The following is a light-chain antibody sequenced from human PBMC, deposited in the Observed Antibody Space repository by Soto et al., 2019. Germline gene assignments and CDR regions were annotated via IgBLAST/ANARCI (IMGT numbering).Light chain of an antibody. J-gene: IGKJ1*01. CDR2: GAS. CDR3: QQYDTSPWT. V-gene: IGKV3-20*01. CDR1: QSVSSTY. Sequence: EIVLTQSPGTLSLSPGERATLSCRASQSVSSTYLAWFQQKPGQAPRLLMYGASNRATGIPDRFSGSGSGTDCTLTISRLEPEDFAVYYCQQYDTSPWTFGQGTKVEV.